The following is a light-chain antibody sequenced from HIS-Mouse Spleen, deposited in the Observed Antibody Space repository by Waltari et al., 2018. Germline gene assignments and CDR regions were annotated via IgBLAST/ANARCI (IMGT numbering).Light chain of an antibody. J-gene: IGLJ2*01. CDR2: EDS. Sequence: SYELTQPPSVSVSPGQTARITCSGDALQNTYAHWYQQKSGQAPVLVIYEDSKRPSGIPERFSGSSSGTMATLTISGAQVEDEADYYCYSTDSSGNHRVFGGGTKLTVL. CDR1: ALQNTY. V-gene: IGLV3-10*01. CDR3: YSTDSSGNHRV.